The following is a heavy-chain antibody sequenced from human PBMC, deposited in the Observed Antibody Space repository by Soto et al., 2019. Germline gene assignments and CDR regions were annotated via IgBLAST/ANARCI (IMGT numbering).Heavy chain of an antibody. J-gene: IGHJ4*02. CDR1: GYTFNSHG. V-gene: IGHV1-18*04. Sequence: AAVKVSCKASGYTFNSHGSLRVRQAPGQGLEWVGWMSAYDGNTNYAQKLQGRVTMTTDTSTSTAYMELRSLRSDDTAAYYCARDRPSGYYGSGSYYKPPGIRNDYWGQGTLVTVSS. CDR2: MSAYDGNT. D-gene: IGHD3-10*01. CDR3: ARDRPSGYYGSGSYYKPPGIRNDY.